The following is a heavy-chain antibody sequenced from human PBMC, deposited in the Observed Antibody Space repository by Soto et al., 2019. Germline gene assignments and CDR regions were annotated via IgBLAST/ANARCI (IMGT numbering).Heavy chain of an antibody. V-gene: IGHV1-18*01. CDR2: ISAYNGNT. CDR1: GYTFTSYG. D-gene: IGHD3-22*01. Sequence: VASVKVSCKASGYTFTSYGISWVRQAPGQGLEWMGWISAYNGNTNYAQKLQGRVTMTTDTSTSTAYMELRSLRSDDTAVYYCASDISSPHYYDSSGYVSNWFDPWGQGTLVTVSS. CDR3: ASDISSPHYYDSSGYVSNWFDP. J-gene: IGHJ5*02.